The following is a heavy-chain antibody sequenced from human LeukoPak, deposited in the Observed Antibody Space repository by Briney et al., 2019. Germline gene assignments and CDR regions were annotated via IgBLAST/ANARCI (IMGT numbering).Heavy chain of an antibody. CDR1: GYTFTGYY. V-gene: IGHV1-2*02. Sequence: GASVKVSCKVSGYTFTGYYMHWVRQAPGQGLEWMGWINPNSGGTNYAQKFQGRVTMTTDTSISTAYMELSRLRSDDTAVYYCARHSADTDFDYWGQGTLVTVSS. J-gene: IGHJ4*02. CDR2: INPNSGGT. CDR3: ARHSADTDFDY. D-gene: IGHD5-18*01.